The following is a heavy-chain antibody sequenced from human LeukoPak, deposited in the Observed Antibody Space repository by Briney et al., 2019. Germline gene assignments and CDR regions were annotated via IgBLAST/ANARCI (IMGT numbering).Heavy chain of an antibody. V-gene: IGHV4-59*01. CDR1: GGSISSYY. Sequence: PSETLSLTCTVSGGSISSYYWSWIRQPPGKGREWIGYIYYSGSTNYNPSLKSRVTISVDTSKNQFSLKLSSVTAADTAVYYCARAWVVVAATADAFDIWGQGTVVTVSS. J-gene: IGHJ3*02. D-gene: IGHD2-15*01. CDR3: ARAWVVVAATADAFDI. CDR2: IYYSGST.